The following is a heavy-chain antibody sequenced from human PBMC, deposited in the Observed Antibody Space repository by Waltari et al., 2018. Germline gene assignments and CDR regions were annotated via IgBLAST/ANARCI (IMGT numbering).Heavy chain of an antibody. D-gene: IGHD3-10*01. J-gene: IGHJ6*02. V-gene: IGHV3-23*01. CDR2: VTGSGGTT. CDR3: ARDRFLLWFGLLDV. Sequence: GFTVNKTARAWVRQAPGKGLEWVSAVTGSGGTTHYADSVKGRFTISRHNSENTILLQMDSLRVEDTAIYYCARDRFLLWFGLLDVWGQGTTVTVSS. CDR1: GFTVNKTA.